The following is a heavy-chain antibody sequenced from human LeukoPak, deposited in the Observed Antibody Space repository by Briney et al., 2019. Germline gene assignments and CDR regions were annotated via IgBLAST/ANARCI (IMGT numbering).Heavy chain of an antibody. CDR2: IKFDESEK. V-gene: IGHV3-7*01. CDR3: ARDRPFTYYDSTGVLDY. D-gene: IGHD3-22*01. CDR1: GFTFSDYW. J-gene: IGHJ4*02. Sequence: GGSLRLSCAASGFTFSDYWMSWVRQAPGKGLEWVASIKFDESEKHYMDSVKGRFTISRDSAKSSLYLQMNSLRAEDTAVYFCARDRPFTYYDSTGVLDYWGQGTLVTVSS.